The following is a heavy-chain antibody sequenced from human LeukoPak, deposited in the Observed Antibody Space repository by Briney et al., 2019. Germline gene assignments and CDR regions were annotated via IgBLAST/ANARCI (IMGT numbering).Heavy chain of an antibody. J-gene: IGHJ4*02. D-gene: IGHD3-22*01. CDR2: INPNSGGT. CDR1: GYTFSDYY. V-gene: IGHV1-2*02. Sequence: ASVKVSCKASGYTFSDYYIHWVRQAPGQGLEWMGWINPNSGGTNYVQNFQGRVTMTRDTFITTAYMELSRLTSDDTAMYYCARGRNYDSSGLLDYWGQGTLVTVSS. CDR3: ARGRNYDSSGLLDY.